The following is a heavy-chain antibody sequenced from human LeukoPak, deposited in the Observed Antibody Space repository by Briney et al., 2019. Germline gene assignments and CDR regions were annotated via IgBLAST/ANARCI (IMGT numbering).Heavy chain of an antibody. CDR1: GFTFRNYW. J-gene: IGHJ4*02. CDR3: ARAGGGRPFDY. V-gene: IGHV3-7*01. CDR2: IKQDGSEK. Sequence: GGSLRLSCAVSGFTFRNYWMSWVRQAPGKGLEWVANIKQDGSEKNYVDSVKGRFTISRDNAKNSLYLQMNSLRVEDTAVYYCARAGGGRPFDYWGQGTLVTVSS. D-gene: IGHD3-16*01.